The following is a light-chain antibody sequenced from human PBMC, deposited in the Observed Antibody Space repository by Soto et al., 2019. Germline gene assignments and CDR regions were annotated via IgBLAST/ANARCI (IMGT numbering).Light chain of an antibody. J-gene: IGLJ2*01. CDR3: QSYDSSNHVV. Sequence: NFMLTQPHSVSESPGKTVTISCTGSSGSIASNYVQWYQQRPGSAPTTVIYEDNRRPSGVPDRFSGSIDSSSNSASLTISGXKTEDEADYYCQSYDSSNHVVFGGGTKLTVL. CDR1: SGSIASNY. V-gene: IGLV6-57*02. CDR2: EDN.